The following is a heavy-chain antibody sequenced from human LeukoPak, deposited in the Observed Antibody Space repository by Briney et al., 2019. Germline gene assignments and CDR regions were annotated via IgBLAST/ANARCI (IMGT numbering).Heavy chain of an antibody. Sequence: GGSLRLSCAASGFTVSSNYMSWVRQAPGKGLEWVSAITGSGGSTYYANSVKGRFTISRDNSKNMLYLRMNSLRAEDTAVYYCAKSTGSRQGWLSYYYGMDVWGQGTTVTVSS. CDR1: GFTVSSNY. V-gene: IGHV3-23*01. CDR3: AKSTGSRQGWLSYYYGMDV. D-gene: IGHD3-10*01. CDR2: ITGSGGST. J-gene: IGHJ6*02.